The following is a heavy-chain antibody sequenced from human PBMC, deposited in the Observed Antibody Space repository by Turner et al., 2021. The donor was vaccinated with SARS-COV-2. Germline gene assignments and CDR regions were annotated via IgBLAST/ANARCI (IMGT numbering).Heavy chain of an antibody. Sequence: EVQLVESGGGRVKPGGYLRLSCAASGFTFSNYRMNWVRQAPGKGLEWVSSISSSSSYIYYADSVKGRFTISRDNAKNSLYLQMNSLRAEDTAVYYCARSPPAPGYYYDSSGYYTPYYFDFWGQGTLVTVSS. D-gene: IGHD3-22*01. V-gene: IGHV3-21*01. CDR3: ARSPPAPGYYYDSSGYYTPYYFDF. CDR2: ISSSSSYI. CDR1: GFTFSNYR. J-gene: IGHJ4*02.